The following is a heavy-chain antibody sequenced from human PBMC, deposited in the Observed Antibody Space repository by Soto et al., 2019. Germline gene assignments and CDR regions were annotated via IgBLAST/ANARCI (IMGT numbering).Heavy chain of an antibody. CDR2: IIGSGGST. CDR1: GFTFNSYA. J-gene: IGHJ4*02. V-gene: IGHV3-23*01. Sequence: GGSLRLSCAASGFTFNSYAMSWVRQAPGKGLEWVSTIIGSGGSTYYADSVKGRFSVSRDNSKNTLYLQMNSLRAEDTAVYYCARESEDLTSNFDYWGQGTLVTVSS. CDR3: ARESEDLTSNFDY.